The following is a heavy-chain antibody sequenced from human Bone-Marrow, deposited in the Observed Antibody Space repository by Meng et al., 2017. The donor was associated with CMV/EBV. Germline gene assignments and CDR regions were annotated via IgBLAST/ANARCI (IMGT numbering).Heavy chain of an antibody. CDR1: GGSFSGYY. Sequence: GSLRLSCAVYGGSFSGYYWSWIRQPLGKGLEWIGYAFHSGGTHYNPSLMGRVTISIDKSRNQFSLILTSVTAADTAIYYCARDPTSSIWHRFDPWGQGTLVTVSS. J-gene: IGHJ5*02. V-gene: IGHV4-59*01. D-gene: IGHD6-13*01. CDR2: AFHSGGT. CDR3: ARDPTSSIWHRFDP.